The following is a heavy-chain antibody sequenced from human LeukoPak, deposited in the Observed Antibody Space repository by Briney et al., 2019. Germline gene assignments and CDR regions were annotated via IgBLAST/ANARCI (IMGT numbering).Heavy chain of an antibody. CDR2: IYYSGST. Sequence: SETLSLTCTVSGGSISSSSYYWGWLRQPPGKGLEWIGSIYYSGSTYYNPSLKSRVTISVDTSKNQFSLKLSSVTAADTAVYYCAREIAVAWRDFDYWGQGTLVTVSS. J-gene: IGHJ4*02. CDR3: AREIAVAWRDFDY. D-gene: IGHD6-19*01. V-gene: IGHV4-39*01. CDR1: GGSISSSSYY.